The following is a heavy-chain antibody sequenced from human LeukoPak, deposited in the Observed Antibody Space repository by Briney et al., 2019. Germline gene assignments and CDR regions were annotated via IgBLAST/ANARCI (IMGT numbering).Heavy chain of an antibody. Sequence: SETLSLTCAVHGGSFSGYYWSWIRQPPGKGLEWIGEINHSGSTNYNPSLKSRVTISVDTSKNQFSLKLSSVTAADTAVYYCARGSGYSGYELWGQGTLVTVSS. D-gene: IGHD5-12*01. CDR3: ARGSGYSGYEL. CDR2: INHSGST. V-gene: IGHV4-34*01. J-gene: IGHJ4*02. CDR1: GGSFSGYY.